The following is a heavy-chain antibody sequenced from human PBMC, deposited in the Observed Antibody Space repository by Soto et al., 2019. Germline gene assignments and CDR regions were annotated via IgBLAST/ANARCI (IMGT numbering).Heavy chain of an antibody. CDR3: AKDVTIYGVPNWFDP. CDR2: ISGSGGST. D-gene: IGHD3-3*01. V-gene: IGHV3-23*01. CDR1: GFTFSSYA. J-gene: IGHJ5*02. Sequence: EVQLLESGGGLVQPGGSLRLSCAASGFTFSSYAMSWVRQAPGKGLEWVSAISGSGGSTYYADSVKGRFTISRDNSKNTLNLQMNSLRAEDTDVYYCAKDVTIYGVPNWFDPWGQGTLVTVSS.